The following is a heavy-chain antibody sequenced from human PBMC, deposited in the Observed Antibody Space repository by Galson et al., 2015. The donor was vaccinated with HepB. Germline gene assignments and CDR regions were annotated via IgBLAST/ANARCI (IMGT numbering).Heavy chain of an antibody. Sequence: QSGAEVKKPGESLKISCKGSGYSFTSYWIGWVRQMPGKGLEWMGIIYPGDSDTRYSPSFQGQVTISADKSISTAYLQWSSLKASDTAMYYCARHGGDYDLWSGYYWVDYWGQGTLVTVSS. D-gene: IGHD3-3*01. V-gene: IGHV5-51*01. CDR2: IYPGDSDT. J-gene: IGHJ4*02. CDR3: ARHGGDYDLWSGYYWVDY. CDR1: GYSFTSYW.